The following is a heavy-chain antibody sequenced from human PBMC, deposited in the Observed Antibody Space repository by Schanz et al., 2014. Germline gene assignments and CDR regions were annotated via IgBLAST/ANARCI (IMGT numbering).Heavy chain of an antibody. CDR2: ISSGGNP. D-gene: IGHD3-10*01. J-gene: IGHJ4*02. V-gene: IGHV3-11*01. Sequence: QMQLVESGGGLVKPGGSLRLSCVASGFSFSDSFMSWIRQTPEKGLEWVSSISSGGNPYYANSVKGRFGISRDNSENTLYLQMSSLRVEDTAVYYCAKDPRGDKNDRAYYFDYWGQGTLXSVSS. CDR1: GFSFSDSF. CDR3: AKDPRGDKNDRAYYFDY.